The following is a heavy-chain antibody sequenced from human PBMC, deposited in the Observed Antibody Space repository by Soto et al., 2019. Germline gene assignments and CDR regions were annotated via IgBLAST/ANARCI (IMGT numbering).Heavy chain of an antibody. V-gene: IGHV1-69*01. CDR1: GGSFNRHT. D-gene: IGHD3-22*01. CDR3: AIGCGYDSTDYYSAY. J-gene: IGHJ4*02. CDR2: IIPIFGTA. Sequence: QVQLVQSGAEVRKPGSSVRVSCKASGGSFNRHTISWVRQAPGQGLEWMGGIIPIFGTANHDQKFQGRVTIIADEYTSTVYMELSSLRSDDTAIYYGAIGCGYDSTDYYSAYWFQETLVIDSS.